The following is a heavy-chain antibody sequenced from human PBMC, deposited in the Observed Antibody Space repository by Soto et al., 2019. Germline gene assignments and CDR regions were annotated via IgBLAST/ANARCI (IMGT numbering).Heavy chain of an antibody. CDR1: GYTFTNFG. CDR2: ISAYNGNT. V-gene: IGHV1-18*01. Sequence: QVQLVQSGAEVKKPGASVKVSCKASGYTFTNFGISWVRQAPGQGLEWMGWISAYNGNTNYAQKSQGRVTMTTDTSTRTAYMEVRILRFDVTAVYFCARGGTPIDYLGQGTLVTVSS. CDR3: ARGGTPIDY. D-gene: IGHD3-16*01. J-gene: IGHJ4*02.